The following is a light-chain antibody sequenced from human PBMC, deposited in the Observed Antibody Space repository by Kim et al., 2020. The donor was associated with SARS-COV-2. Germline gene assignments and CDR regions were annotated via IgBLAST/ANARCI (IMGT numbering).Light chain of an antibody. Sequence: SSSELGVNNVKWWPPRPGTAPNLLSFGVDQRPSGVPDRFSCSKSGTSASLAISGLQSGDEADYYCAAWDYNLNGVVFGGGTQLTVL. V-gene: IGLV1-44*01. J-gene: IGLJ2*01. CDR2: GVD. CDR3: AAWDYNLNGVV. CDR1: SSELGVNN.